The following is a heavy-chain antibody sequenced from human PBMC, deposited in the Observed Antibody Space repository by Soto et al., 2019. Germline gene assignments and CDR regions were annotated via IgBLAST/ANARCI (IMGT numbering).Heavy chain of an antibody. CDR1: GYSISSGYY. J-gene: IGHJ5*02. CDR3: ARDFPYCTTTNCQGWFDP. CDR2: IYHTGRT. Sequence: SETLSLTCDVSGYSISSGYYWGCIRQPPGKGLEWIGSIYHTGRTYYNLSLKRRVTISVDTSNNQFSLKLSSVTAADTAVYYCARDFPYCTTTNCQGWFDPWGQGTLVTVS. V-gene: IGHV4-38-2*02. D-gene: IGHD2-2*01.